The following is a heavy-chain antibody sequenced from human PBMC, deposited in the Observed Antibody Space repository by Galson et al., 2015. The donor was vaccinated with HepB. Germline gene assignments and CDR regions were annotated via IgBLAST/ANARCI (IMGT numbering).Heavy chain of an antibody. CDR2: ISSSSSYI. Sequence: SLRLSCAASGFTFSSYSMNWVRQAPGKGLEWVSSISSSSSYIYYADSVKGRFTISRDNAKNSLYLQMNSLRAEDTAVYYCARAYLGVVGGGFLYYFDYWGQGTLVTVSS. CDR3: ARAYLGVVGGGFLYYFDY. J-gene: IGHJ4*02. CDR1: GFTFSSYS. V-gene: IGHV3-21*01. D-gene: IGHD3-16*01.